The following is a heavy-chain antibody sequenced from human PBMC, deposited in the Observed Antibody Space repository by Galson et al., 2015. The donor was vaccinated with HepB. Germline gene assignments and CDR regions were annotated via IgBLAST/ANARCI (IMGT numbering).Heavy chain of an antibody. CDR1: GFTFSNYW. D-gene: IGHD5-24*01. Sequence: SLRLSCAASGFTFSNYWMSWVRQAPGKGLEWVANIKQDGSEKYYVDSVKGRFTISRDNAKNSLHLQMNSLRAEDTAVYYCARRGNNWYSLSYWGQGTLVTVSS. CDR2: IKQDGSEK. CDR3: ARRGNNWYSLSY. J-gene: IGHJ4*02. V-gene: IGHV3-7*03.